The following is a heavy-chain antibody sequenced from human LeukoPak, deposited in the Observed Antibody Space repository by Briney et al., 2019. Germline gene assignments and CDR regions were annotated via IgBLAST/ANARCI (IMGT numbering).Heavy chain of an antibody. CDR1: VYTFTGYY. Sequence: GASVKVSCKASVYTFTGYYMHWVRQAPGQGVEWMGWINPNSGGTNYAQKFQGRVTMTRDTSISTAYMELSRLRSDDTAVYYCARVPRRTMVRGVIAHPTFDYWGQGTLVTVPS. CDR3: ARVPRRTMVRGVIAHPTFDY. D-gene: IGHD3-10*01. V-gene: IGHV1-2*02. CDR2: INPNSGGT. J-gene: IGHJ4*02.